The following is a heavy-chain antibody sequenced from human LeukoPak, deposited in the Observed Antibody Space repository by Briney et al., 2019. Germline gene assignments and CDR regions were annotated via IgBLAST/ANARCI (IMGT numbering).Heavy chain of an antibody. CDR1: GFTFSSYI. CDR2: ITSSNYI. CDR3: ARDFEERGYSLADFDY. Sequence: WVTLTLSCAASGFTFSSYIMNWLRQAPGKGLEWVSSITSSNYIYQQDSAKSRFIICRDNAKNSLYLQMNSLRADDPAVYYCARDFEERGYSLADFDYWGQGTLVTVSS. V-gene: IGHV3-21*01. J-gene: IGHJ4*02. D-gene: IGHD3-22*01.